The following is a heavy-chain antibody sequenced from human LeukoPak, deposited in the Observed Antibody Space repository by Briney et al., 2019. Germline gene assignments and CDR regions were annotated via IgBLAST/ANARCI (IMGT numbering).Heavy chain of an antibody. J-gene: IGHJ3*02. CDR3: ATGTVTRSASNI. V-gene: IGHV3-15*01. Sequence: PGGSLRLSCAASGSTFSNAWMNWVRQAPGKGLEWVGRIKSKIDDGTADYGAPVKGRFTISRDDSKNTMYLQMNSLEVEDTAFYYCATGTVTRSASNIWGQGTMVSVSS. D-gene: IGHD4-17*01. CDR2: IKSKIDDGTA. CDR1: GSTFSNAW.